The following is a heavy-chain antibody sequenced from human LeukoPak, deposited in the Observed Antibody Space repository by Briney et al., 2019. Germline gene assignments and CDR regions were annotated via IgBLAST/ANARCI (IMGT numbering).Heavy chain of an antibody. V-gene: IGHV3-33*06. CDR1: GFTFSSYA. D-gene: IGHD1/OR15-1a*01. Sequence: GGSLRLSCAASGFTFSSYAMHWVRQAPGKGLEWVAVIWYDGSNKYYADSVKGRFTISRDNSKNTLYLQMNSLRAEDTAVYYCAKDAGATNRYYYMDVWGKGTTVTVSS. J-gene: IGHJ6*03. CDR2: IWYDGSNK. CDR3: AKDAGATNRYYYMDV.